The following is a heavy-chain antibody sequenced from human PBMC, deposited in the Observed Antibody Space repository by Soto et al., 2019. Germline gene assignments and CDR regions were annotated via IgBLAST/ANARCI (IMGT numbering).Heavy chain of an antibody. CDR2: IYPGDSDT. Sequence: PGESLKISCKGSGCSFTSYWIGWVRQMPGKGLEWMGIIYPGDSDTRYSPSFQGQVTISADKSISTAYLQWSSLKASDTAMYYCARAYCSGGSCYYYGMDVWGQGTTVTVSS. D-gene: IGHD2-15*01. V-gene: IGHV5-51*01. J-gene: IGHJ6*02. CDR1: GCSFTSYW. CDR3: ARAYCSGGSCYYYGMDV.